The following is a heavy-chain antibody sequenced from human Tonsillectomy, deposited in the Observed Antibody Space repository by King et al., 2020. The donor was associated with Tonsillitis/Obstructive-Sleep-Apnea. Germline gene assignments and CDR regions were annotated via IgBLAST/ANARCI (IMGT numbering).Heavy chain of an antibody. CDR1: GFTFDDYA. CDR3: AKXXLSCLXYHFAY. Sequence: VQLVEXXGGVVQPGGSLRLSCEASGFTFDDYAIHWVRQPPGKGLEWVSLISGDGCSTYYADSVKGRFTIPRDNSKNSMYLQMNSLRTEDTAFFFCAKXXLSCLXYHFAYWGQXTLVTVSA. D-gene: IGHD6-6*01. CDR2: ISGDGCST. J-gene: IGHJ4*02. V-gene: IGHV3-43*02.